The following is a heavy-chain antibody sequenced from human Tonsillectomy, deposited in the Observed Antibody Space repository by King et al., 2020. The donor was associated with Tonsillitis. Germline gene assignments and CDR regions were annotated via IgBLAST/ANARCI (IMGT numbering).Heavy chain of an antibody. D-gene: IGHD3-22*01. J-gene: IGHJ6*02. Sequence: VQLVESGGGLVQPGGSLRLSCAASGFTFGSYSMNWVRQAPGKGLEWISYISRSSATIHYADSVKGRFTISRDNAKNSLYLQMNSLRDEDTAVYYCARDDLDYYDNDGYYYGMDVWRQGTTVTVSS. CDR2: ISRSSATI. V-gene: IGHV3-48*02. CDR1: GFTFGSYS. CDR3: ARDDLDYYDNDGYYYGMDV.